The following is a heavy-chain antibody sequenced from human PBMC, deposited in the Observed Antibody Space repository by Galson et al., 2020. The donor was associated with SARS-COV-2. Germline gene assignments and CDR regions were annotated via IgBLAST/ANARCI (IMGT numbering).Heavy chain of an antibody. CDR3: VRSRQYVTMRVVAITASYHYMAV. J-gene: IGHJ6*03. D-gene: IGHD3-22*01. CDR1: GGSFSDYY. Sequence: SETLSLTCAVYGGSFSDYYWSWIRQSPGKGLEWIGEINHSGSTKSSPSLRSRVTIAVDTSKNQFSLKLTSLPAADTAVYYCVRSRQYVTMRVVAITASYHYMAVWSKGTPVTISS. CDR2: INHSGST. V-gene: IGHV4-34*01.